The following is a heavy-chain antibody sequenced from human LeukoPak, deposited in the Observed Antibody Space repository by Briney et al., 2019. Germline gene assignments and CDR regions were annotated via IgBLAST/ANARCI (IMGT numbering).Heavy chain of an antibody. CDR2: ISYDRSNK. CDR1: GFTFSSYG. Sequence: GGSLRLSCAASGFTFSSYGMHWVRQAPGKGLEWVAVISYDRSNKYYADSVKGRFTISRDNSKNTLYLQMNSLRAEDTAVYYCAKESSIYDSSGYFDYWGQGTLVTVSS. J-gene: IGHJ4*02. CDR3: AKESSIYDSSGYFDY. D-gene: IGHD3-22*01. V-gene: IGHV3-30*18.